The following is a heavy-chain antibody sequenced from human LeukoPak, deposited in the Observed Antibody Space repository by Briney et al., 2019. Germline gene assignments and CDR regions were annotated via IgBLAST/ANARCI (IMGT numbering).Heavy chain of an antibody. Sequence: SETLSLTCTVSGGSISSYYWSWIRQPPGKGLEWIGSIYYSGSTYYNPSLKSRVTISVDTSKNQFSLKLSSVTAADTAVYYCARLRDYDFWSGRRAGYYYMDVWGKGTTVTVSS. V-gene: IGHV4-59*05. CDR3: ARLRDYDFWSGRRAGYYYMDV. CDR2: IYYSGST. D-gene: IGHD3-3*01. CDR1: GGSISSYY. J-gene: IGHJ6*03.